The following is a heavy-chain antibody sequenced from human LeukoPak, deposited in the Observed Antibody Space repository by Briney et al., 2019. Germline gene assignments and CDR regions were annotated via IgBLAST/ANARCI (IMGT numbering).Heavy chain of an antibody. CDR1: GGTFSSYA. CDR3: ARDREYYDSSGVGAFDI. CDR2: IIPIFGTA. D-gene: IGHD3-22*01. Sequence: SVKVSCKASGGTFSSYAISWVRQAPGQGLEWMGGIIPIFGTANYAQKFQGRVTITADKSTSTAYMELSSLRSEDTAVYYCARDREYYDSSGVGAFDIWGQGTMVTVSS. V-gene: IGHV1-69*06. J-gene: IGHJ3*02.